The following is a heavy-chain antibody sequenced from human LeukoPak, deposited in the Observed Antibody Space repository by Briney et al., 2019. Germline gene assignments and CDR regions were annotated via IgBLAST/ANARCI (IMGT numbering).Heavy chain of an antibody. Sequence: GGSLRLSCAASGFTFSSYTMNWVRQAPGKGLEWVSAISGSGVGTYYADSVKGRFTISRDNSWNTLYLQMSSLRAEDTAVYYCARASGRPYYYYGMDVWGQGTTVTVSS. CDR3: ARASGRPYYYYGMDV. D-gene: IGHD3-10*01. CDR1: GFTFSSYT. CDR2: ISGSGVGT. J-gene: IGHJ6*02. V-gene: IGHV3-23*01.